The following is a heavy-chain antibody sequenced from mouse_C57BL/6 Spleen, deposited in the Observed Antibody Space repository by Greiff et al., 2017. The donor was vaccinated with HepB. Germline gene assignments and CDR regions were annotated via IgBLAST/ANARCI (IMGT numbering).Heavy chain of an antibody. J-gene: IGHJ3*01. Sequence: VQLKESGPGMVKPSQSLSLTCTVTGYSITSGYDWHWIRHFPGNKLEWMGYISYSGSTNYNPSLKSRISITHDTSKNHFFLKLNSVTTEDTATYYCARNYDGYSTWFAYWGQGTLVTVSA. CDR3: ARNYDGYSTWFAY. CDR1: GYSITSGYD. D-gene: IGHD2-3*01. CDR2: ISYSGST. V-gene: IGHV3-1*01.